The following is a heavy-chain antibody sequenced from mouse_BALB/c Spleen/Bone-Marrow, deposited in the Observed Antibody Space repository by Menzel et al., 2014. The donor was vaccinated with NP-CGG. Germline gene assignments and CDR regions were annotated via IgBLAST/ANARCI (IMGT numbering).Heavy chain of an antibody. CDR2: INNNGGST. Sequence: EVHLVESGGGLVQPGGSLKLSCVASGFTFSSYGMSWVRQTPDKRLELVATINNNGGSTYYPDSVKGQFTISRNNAKNTLYLQMSSRKSEDTAMYYCARGDEWYFDVWGAGTTVTVSS. CDR3: ARGDEWYFDV. J-gene: IGHJ1*01. CDR1: GFTFSSYG. V-gene: IGHV5-6-3*01. D-gene: IGHD2-13*01.